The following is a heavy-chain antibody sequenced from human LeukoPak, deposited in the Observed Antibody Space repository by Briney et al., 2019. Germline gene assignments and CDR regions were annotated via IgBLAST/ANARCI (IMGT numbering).Heavy chain of an antibody. CDR1: GYTFTSYD. D-gene: IGHD6-19*01. CDR2: MNPNSGNT. V-gene: IGHV1-8*01. J-gene: IGHJ6*02. Sequence: ASVKVSCKASGYTFTSYDINWVRQATGQGLEWMGWMNPNSGNTGYAQKFQGRVTMTRNTSISTAYMELSSLRSEDTAVYYCARGPQQWLAHYYYYGMDVWGQGITVTISS. CDR3: ARGPQQWLAHYYYYGMDV.